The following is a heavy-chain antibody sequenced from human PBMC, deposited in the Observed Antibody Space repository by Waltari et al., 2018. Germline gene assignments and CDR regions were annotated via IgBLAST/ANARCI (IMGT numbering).Heavy chain of an antibody. CDR3: ARSTGEVGDACDI. CDR2: VYYSGST. D-gene: IGHD1-1*01. V-gene: IGHV4-59*01. J-gene: IGHJ3*02. CDR1: GDSITNFY. Sequence: QVQLQESGPGLVKPSETLFLTCPVSGDSITNFYWNWIRQPPGKGLEWIGFVYYSGSTNYNPALKSRVTISIETSKKKLSLNLTSVTAADTAVYYWARSTGEVGDACDIWGQGTLVTVSS.